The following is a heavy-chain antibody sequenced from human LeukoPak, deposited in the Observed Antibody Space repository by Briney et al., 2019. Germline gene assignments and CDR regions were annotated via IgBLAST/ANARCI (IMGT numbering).Heavy chain of an antibody. CDR3: ATPAPGGNYGNWVDP. CDR1: GGSISSSSYY. Sequence: PSETLSLTCTVSGGSISSSSYYWGWIRQPPGKGLEWIGSIYYSGSTYYNPSLKSRVTISVDTSKNQFSLKLSSVTAADTAVYYCATPAPGGNYGNWVDPWGQGPLVTVSS. V-gene: IGHV4-39*01. D-gene: IGHD4-23*01. CDR2: IYYSGST. J-gene: IGHJ5*02.